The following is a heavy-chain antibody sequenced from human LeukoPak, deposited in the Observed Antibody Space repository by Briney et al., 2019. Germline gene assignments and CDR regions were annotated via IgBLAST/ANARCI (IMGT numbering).Heavy chain of an antibody. CDR3: ASGTDLDCSSTSCPDAFDI. V-gene: IGHV3-21*01. D-gene: IGHD2-2*01. J-gene: IGHJ3*02. CDR1: GFTFSSYS. CDR2: ISSSSSYI. Sequence: GGSLRLSCAASGFTFSSYSMNWVRQAPGEGLEWVSSISSSSSYIYYADSVKGRFTIPRDNAKNSLYLQMNSLRAEDTAVYYCASGTDLDCSSTSCPDAFDIWGQGTMVTVSS.